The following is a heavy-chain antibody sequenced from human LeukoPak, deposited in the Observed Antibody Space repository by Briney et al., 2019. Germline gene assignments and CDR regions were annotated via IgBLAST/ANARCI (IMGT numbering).Heavy chain of an antibody. Sequence: SVKVSCKASGFTFTSSAVQWVRQARGRRLEWIGWIVVGSGNTNYAQKFQERVTITRDMSTSTAYMELSSLRSEDTAVYYCAAAPGYCSSTSCHHYYYYGMDVWGKGTTVTVSS. CDR3: AAAPGYCSSTSCHHYYYYGMDV. D-gene: IGHD2-2*01. V-gene: IGHV1-58*01. CDR1: GFTFTSSA. CDR2: IVVGSGNT. J-gene: IGHJ6*04.